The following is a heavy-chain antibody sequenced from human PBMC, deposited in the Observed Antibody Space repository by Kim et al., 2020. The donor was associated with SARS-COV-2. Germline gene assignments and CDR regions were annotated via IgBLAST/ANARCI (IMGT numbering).Heavy chain of an antibody. D-gene: IGHD2-2*01. CDR3: TRAEYVVVVPAAGYYYYDDIYV. CDR2: ISSNAYGGTT. J-gene: IGHJ6*03. Sequence: GGSLRLSCTASGFTFGDYAMSWVRQAPGKGLEWVGFISSNAYGGTTEYAASVKGRFTISRDDSESIAYLQMNSMKTEDTAVYYCTRAEYVVVVPAAGYYYYDDIYVWGKGTTVTVS. CDR1: GFTFGDYA. V-gene: IGHV3-49*04.